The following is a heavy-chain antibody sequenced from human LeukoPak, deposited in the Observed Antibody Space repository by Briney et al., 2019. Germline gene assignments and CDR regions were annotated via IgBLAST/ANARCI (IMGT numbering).Heavy chain of an antibody. V-gene: IGHV4-39*01. D-gene: IGHD6-19*01. CDR2: IYYSGST. Sequence: SETLSLTCTVSGGSISSSSYYWGWIRQPPGKGLEWIGSIYYSGSTYYNPSLKSRVTISVDTSKNQFSLKLSSVTATDTAVYYCATHPYSNGNNDYNMDVWGQGTTVTVSS. J-gene: IGHJ6*03. CDR1: GGSISSSSYY. CDR3: ATHPYSNGNNDYNMDV.